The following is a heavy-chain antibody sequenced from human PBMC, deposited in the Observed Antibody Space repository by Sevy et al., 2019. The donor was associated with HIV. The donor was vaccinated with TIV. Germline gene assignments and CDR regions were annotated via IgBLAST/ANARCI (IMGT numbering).Heavy chain of an antibody. CDR1: GGTFSSYA. J-gene: IGHJ4*02. V-gene: IGHV1-69*13. CDR3: ARGFIATRRGGGYYFDY. Sequence: ASVKVSCKASGGTFSSYAISWVRQAPGQGLEWMGGIIPIFGTANYAQKFQGRVTVTADESTSTAYMERSSLRSEDTAVYYCARGFIATRRGGGYYFDYWGQGTLVTVSS. CDR2: IIPIFGTA. D-gene: IGHD6-6*01.